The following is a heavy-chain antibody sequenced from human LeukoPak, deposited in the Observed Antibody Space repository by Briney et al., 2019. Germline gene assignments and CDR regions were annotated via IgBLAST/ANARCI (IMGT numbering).Heavy chain of an antibody. D-gene: IGHD6-13*01. V-gene: IGHV3-23*01. Sequence: GGSLRLSCAASGFTFSSYGMSWVRQAPGKGLEWVSDISGSGGSTYYADSVKGRFTISRDNSKNTLYLQMNSLRAEDTAVYYCAKEHGGNSWYEDAFDIWGQGTMVTVSS. CDR3: AKEHGGNSWYEDAFDI. CDR2: ISGSGGST. CDR1: GFTFSSYG. J-gene: IGHJ3*02.